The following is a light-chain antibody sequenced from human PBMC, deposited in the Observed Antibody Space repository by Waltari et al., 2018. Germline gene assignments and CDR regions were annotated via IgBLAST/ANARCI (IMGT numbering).Light chain of an antibody. CDR3: CSYAGSYMVV. V-gene: IGLV2-11*01. CDR1: SSDVGGSNS. J-gene: IGLJ2*01. Sequence: QSALTQPRSVSGSPGQSVTVSCTGTSSDVGGSNSIPWYQQHPGKAPKLMIYDVRKRPSGVPDRFSGCKSANTASLTISGLQAEDEADYYCCSYAGSYMVVFGGGTKLTVL. CDR2: DVR.